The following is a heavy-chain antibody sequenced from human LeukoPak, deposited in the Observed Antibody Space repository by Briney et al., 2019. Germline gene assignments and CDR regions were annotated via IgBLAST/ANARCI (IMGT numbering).Heavy chain of an antibody. CDR2: IYPGDSDT. CDR1: GYSFTSYW. D-gene: IGHD2-21*02. V-gene: IGHV5-51*01. J-gene: IGHJ4*02. Sequence: GESLKISCKGSGYSFTSYWIGWVRQMPGKGLEWMGIIYPGDSDTRYSPSFQGQVTISADKSISTAYLQWSSLKASDTAMYYCARHPAYCGGDCYSNFDYWGQGTLATVSS. CDR3: ARHPAYCGGDCYSNFDY.